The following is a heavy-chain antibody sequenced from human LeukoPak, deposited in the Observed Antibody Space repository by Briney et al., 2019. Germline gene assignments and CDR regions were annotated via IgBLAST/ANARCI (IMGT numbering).Heavy chain of an antibody. V-gene: IGHV4-34*01. CDR1: GGSFSGYY. D-gene: IGHD3-22*01. Sequence: PSETLSLTCAVYGGSFSGYYWSWIRQPPGKGLEWIGEINHSGSTNYNPSLKSRVTISVDTSKNQFSLKLSSVTAADTAVYYCARIVVVIMGLDYWGQGTLVTVSS. J-gene: IGHJ4*02. CDR2: INHSGST. CDR3: ARIVVVIMGLDY.